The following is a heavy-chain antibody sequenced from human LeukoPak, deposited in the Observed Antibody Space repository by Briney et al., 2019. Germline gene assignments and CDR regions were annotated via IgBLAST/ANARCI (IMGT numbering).Heavy chain of an antibody. J-gene: IGHJ5*02. V-gene: IGHV1-2*02. D-gene: IGHD4-17*01. CDR2: INPYSGDT. CDR3: ARGDSSDYLAVSS. Sequence: ASVKVSSMASGYTFTNNYIHWVRQAPGQGLESIGWINPYSGDTNYALKFQGRVTMTRDTSISTAYMELSRLRSDDTAFYYCARGDSSDYLAVSSWGQGTLVTVTS. CDR1: GYTFTNNY.